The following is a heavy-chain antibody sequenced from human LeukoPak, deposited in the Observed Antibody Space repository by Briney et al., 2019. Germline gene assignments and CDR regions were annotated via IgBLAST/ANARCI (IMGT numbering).Heavy chain of an antibody. CDR3: ARGGRSAFDV. Sequence: PSETLSLTCAVSGGSISSDHWWSWVRHPPGKSLEWSGEIFHIGVTNYKPSLKSRVSMSVDKSRHQFSLNLRSMTAADTAVYFCARGGRSAFDVWGPGTKVIVSS. J-gene: IGHJ3*01. V-gene: IGHV4-4*02. CDR2: IFHIGVT. CDR1: GGSISSDHW.